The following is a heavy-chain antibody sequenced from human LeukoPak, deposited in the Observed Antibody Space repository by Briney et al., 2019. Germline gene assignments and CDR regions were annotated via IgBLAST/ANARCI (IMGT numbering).Heavy chain of an antibody. CDR2: IYYSGST. D-gene: IGHD1-26*01. J-gene: IGHJ4*02. CDR1: GGSISSYY. CDR3: ARHTPEGAAWGGYHFDY. V-gene: IGHV4-59*08. Sequence: PSETLSLTCTVSGGSISSYYWSWIRQPPGKGLEWIGYIYYSGSTNYNPSLKSRVTISVDTSKNQFSLKLSSVTAADTAVYYCARHTPEGAAWGGYHFDYWGQGTLVTVSS.